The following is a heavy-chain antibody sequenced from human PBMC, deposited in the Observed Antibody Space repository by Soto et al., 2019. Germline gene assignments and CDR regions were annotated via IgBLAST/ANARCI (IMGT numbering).Heavy chain of an antibody. J-gene: IGHJ4*02. Sequence: GGSLRLSCAASGFTFSSYAMSWVRQAPGKGLEWVSAISGSGGSTYYADSVKGRFTISRDNSKNTLYLQMNSLRAEDTAVYYCVREDFDWLLYGRPTPVFDYWGQGTLVTVSS. CDR2: ISGSGGST. V-gene: IGHV3-23*01. D-gene: IGHD3-9*01. CDR1: GFTFSSYA. CDR3: VREDFDWLLYGRPTPVFDY.